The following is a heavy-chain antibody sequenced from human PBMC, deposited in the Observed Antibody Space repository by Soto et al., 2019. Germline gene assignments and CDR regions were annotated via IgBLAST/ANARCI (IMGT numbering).Heavy chain of an antibody. D-gene: IGHD2-21*02. Sequence: ASVKVSCKASGYTFTGYYMHSVRQAPGQGLEWMGWINPNSGGTNYAQKFQGRVTMTRDTSISTAYMELSRLRSDDTAVYYCARDREAYCGADCPFDYWGKGTLVTFS. CDR1: GYTFTGYY. CDR3: ARDREAYCGADCPFDY. V-gene: IGHV1-2*02. CDR2: INPNSGGT. J-gene: IGHJ4*02.